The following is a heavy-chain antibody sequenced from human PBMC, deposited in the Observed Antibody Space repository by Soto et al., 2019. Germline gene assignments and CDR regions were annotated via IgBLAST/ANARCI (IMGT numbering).Heavy chain of an antibody. CDR2: ISYDGGTK. CDR3: ARDAPGGSGSYYGFFDH. Sequence: QVQLVESGGGVVQPGSSLRLSCAGSGFTFNNFGFHWVRQVPGKGLEWVALISYDGGTKSIADSLKGRFTISRDDSKNTLYLQMDCLSAEDTAVYFCARDAPGGSGSYYGFFDHCGQGTLVTVSS. D-gene: IGHD3-22*01. CDR1: GFTFNNFG. V-gene: IGHV3-30*03. J-gene: IGHJ4*02.